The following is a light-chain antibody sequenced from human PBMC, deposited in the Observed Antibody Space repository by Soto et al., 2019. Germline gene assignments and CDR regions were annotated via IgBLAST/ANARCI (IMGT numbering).Light chain of an antibody. CDR1: QDVRND. Sequence: DIQMTQSPSSLSASVGDTVTITCRASQDVRNDVGWFRQKPGKAPERLIYPTASLQSGVPLRFSGSGSGTEFTLTIGGLQPEDFATYYCLQHHNYPPTFGQGTKVEI. J-gene: IGKJ1*01. CDR3: LQHHNYPPT. CDR2: PTA. V-gene: IGKV1-17*01.